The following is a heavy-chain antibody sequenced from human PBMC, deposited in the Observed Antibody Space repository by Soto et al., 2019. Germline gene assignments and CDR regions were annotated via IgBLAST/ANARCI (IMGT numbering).Heavy chain of an antibody. CDR3: ARECDSRGAYYVQWLFDL. V-gene: IGHV3-48*02. CDR2: ISSSSSTI. CDR1: GFTFSRDT. J-gene: IGHJ2*01. Sequence: EVQLVESGGGLVQPGGSLRLSCVASGFTFSRDTMNWVRQAPGKGLEWVSSISSSSSTIYYADSVKGRFTISRDNAKNSRYLQRNSLRDEDTAVYYCARECDSRGAYYVQWLFDLWGRGTLVTVSS. D-gene: IGHD3-22*01.